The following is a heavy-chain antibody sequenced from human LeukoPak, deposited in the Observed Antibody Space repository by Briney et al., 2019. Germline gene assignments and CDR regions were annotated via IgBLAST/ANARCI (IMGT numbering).Heavy chain of an antibody. CDR2: ISGSGENT. D-gene: IGHD1-26*01. J-gene: IGHJ5*02. V-gene: IGHV3-23*01. Sequence: PGGSLRLSCAASGFSISSYAMSWVRQAPGKGLEWVSSISGSGENTYYAGSVKGRFTISRDTSKNTLYLQMNSLRAEDTAVYYCAGEAYSGSYYWFDPWGQGTLVTVSS. CDR3: AGEAYSGSYYWFDP. CDR1: GFSISSYA.